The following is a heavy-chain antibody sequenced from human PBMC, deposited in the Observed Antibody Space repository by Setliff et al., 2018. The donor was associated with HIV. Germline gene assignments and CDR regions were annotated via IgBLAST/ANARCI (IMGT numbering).Heavy chain of an antibody. D-gene: IGHD7-27*01. J-gene: IGHJ6*02. V-gene: IGHV3-48*03. CDR1: GFTFSSYE. CDR2: ISSSGSTI. CDR3: ARDWDWGEVYGMDV. Sequence: HPGGSLRLSCAASGFTFSSYEMNWVRQAPGKGLEWVSYISSSGSTIYYADSVKGRFTISRDNAKNSLYLQMNSLRAEDTAVYYCARDWDWGEVYGMDVWGQGTTVTVSS.